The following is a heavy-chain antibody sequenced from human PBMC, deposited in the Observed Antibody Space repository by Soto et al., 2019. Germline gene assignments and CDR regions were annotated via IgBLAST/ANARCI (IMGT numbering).Heavy chain of an antibody. V-gene: IGHV3-23*01. D-gene: IGHD2-15*01. CDR1: GFTFSSYA. J-gene: IGHJ3*02. CDR2: ISGSGGST. Sequence: PGGSLRLSCAASGFTFSSYAMSWVRQAPGKGLEWVPAISGSGGSTYYADSVKGRFTISRDNSKNTLYLQMNSLRAEDTAVYYCAKDRGGCSGGSCYFGGPNDAFDILGQGKMVTVSS. CDR3: AKDRGGCSGGSCYFGGPNDAFDI.